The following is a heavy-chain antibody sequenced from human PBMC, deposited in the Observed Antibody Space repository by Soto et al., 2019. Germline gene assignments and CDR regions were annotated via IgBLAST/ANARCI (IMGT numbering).Heavy chain of an antibody. J-gene: IGHJ4*02. CDR3: ARVSGSGGTCSSGYYFDD. Sequence: PGGSLRLSCAASGFTFSDHYMDWVRQAPGKGLEWVGRTRNKANSYTTEYAASVKGRFTISRDDSKNSLYLQMNSLKTEDTAVYYCARVSGSGGTCSSGYYFDDWGQGTLVTVSS. D-gene: IGHD2-15*01. V-gene: IGHV3-72*01. CDR1: GFTFSDHY. CDR2: TRNKANSYTT.